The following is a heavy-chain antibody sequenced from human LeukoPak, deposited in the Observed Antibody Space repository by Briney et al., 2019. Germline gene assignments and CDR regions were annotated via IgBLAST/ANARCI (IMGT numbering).Heavy chain of an antibody. J-gene: IGHJ4*02. Sequence: ASVKVSCKAPGYTFTSYYMHWVRQAPGQGLEWMGIINPSGGSTSYAQKFQGRVTMTRDTSTSTVYMELSSLRSEDTAVYYCARAKRVDCSSTSCRYFDYWGQGTLVTVSS. CDR2: INPSGGST. CDR3: ARAKRVDCSSTSCRYFDY. CDR1: GYTFTSYY. D-gene: IGHD2-2*01. V-gene: IGHV1-46*01.